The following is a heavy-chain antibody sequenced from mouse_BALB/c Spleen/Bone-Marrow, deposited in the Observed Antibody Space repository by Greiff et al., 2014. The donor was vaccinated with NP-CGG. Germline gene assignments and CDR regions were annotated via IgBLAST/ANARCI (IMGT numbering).Heavy chain of an antibody. Sequence: EVHLVESGGDLVKPGGSLKLSCAASGFSFSGYGMSWVRPTPDKRLGWVATIGVGGTYTYYPDSVKGRFTISRDNAKNTLYLRMSSLKSEDTAMYYCARPFTTVVATVFAYWGQGTLVTVSA. CDR1: GFSFSGYG. J-gene: IGHJ3*01. D-gene: IGHD1-1*01. CDR3: ARPFTTVVATVFAY. CDR2: IGVGGTYT. V-gene: IGHV5-6*01.